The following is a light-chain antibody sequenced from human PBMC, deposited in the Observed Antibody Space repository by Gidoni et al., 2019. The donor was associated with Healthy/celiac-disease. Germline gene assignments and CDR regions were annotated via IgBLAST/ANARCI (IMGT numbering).Light chain of an antibody. CDR2: KDS. Sequence: SYALTQPPSVSVSPGQTARITCSGDELPKQYAYWYQQKPGQAPVLVIYKDSERPSGIPERFSGSSSGTTVTLTISGVQAEDEADYYCQSADSSGTYVVFGGGTKLTVL. CDR3: QSADSSGTYVV. CDR1: ELPKQY. J-gene: IGLJ2*01. V-gene: IGLV3-25*03.